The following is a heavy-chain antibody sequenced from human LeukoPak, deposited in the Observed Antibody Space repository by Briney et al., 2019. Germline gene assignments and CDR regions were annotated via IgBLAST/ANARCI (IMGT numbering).Heavy chain of an antibody. D-gene: IGHD4-23*01. J-gene: IGHJ4*02. Sequence: PSETLSLTCTVSGGSVNSGSYYWSWIRQPPGKGLEWIGYIYYSGSTNCNPSLKSRVTISVDTSKNQFSLNLSSVTAADTAVYYCARGSNSVAYWGQGTLVTVSS. V-gene: IGHV4-61*01. CDR3: ARGSNSVAY. CDR1: GGSVNSGSYY. CDR2: IYYSGST.